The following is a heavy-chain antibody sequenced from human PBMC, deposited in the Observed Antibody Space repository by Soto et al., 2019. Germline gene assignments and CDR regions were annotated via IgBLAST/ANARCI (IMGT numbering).Heavy chain of an antibody. CDR3: AKDSEIGDYYYGMDV. Sequence: GGSLRLSCAASGFTFDDYTMHWVRQAPGKGLEWVSLISWDGGSTYYADSVKGRFTISRDNSKNSLYLQMNSLRTEDTALYYCAKDSEIGDYYYGMDVWGQGTTVTVSS. CDR2: ISWDGGST. CDR1: GFTFDDYT. V-gene: IGHV3-43*01. J-gene: IGHJ6*02.